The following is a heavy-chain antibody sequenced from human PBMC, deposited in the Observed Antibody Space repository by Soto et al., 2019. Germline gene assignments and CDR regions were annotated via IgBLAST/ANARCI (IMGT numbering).Heavy chain of an antibody. CDR3: ARDPASYYYDSSGYSDY. CDR2: IWYDGSNK. Sequence: QVQLVESGGGVVQPGRSLRLSCAASGFTFSSYGMHWVRQAPGKGLEWVAVIWYDGSNKYYADSVKGRFTISRDNSKNTLYLQMNSLRAEDTAVYYCARDPASYYYDSSGYSDYWGQGTLVTVSS. D-gene: IGHD3-22*01. V-gene: IGHV3-33*01. J-gene: IGHJ4*02. CDR1: GFTFSSYG.